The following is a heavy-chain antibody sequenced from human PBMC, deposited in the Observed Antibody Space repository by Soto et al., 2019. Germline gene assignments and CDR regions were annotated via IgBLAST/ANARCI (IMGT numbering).Heavy chain of an antibody. CDR3: ASSYGDYDPIDY. Sequence: QLQLQESGSGLVKPSQTLSLTCAVSGGSISSGGYSWSWIRQPPGKGLEWIGYIYHSGSTYYNPSLQRRVTISVDRSNTQFSLKLRSVTAADTAVYYCASSYGDYDPIDYWGQGTLVTVSS. V-gene: IGHV4-30-2*01. CDR1: GGSISSGGYS. J-gene: IGHJ4*02. D-gene: IGHD4-17*01. CDR2: IYHSGST.